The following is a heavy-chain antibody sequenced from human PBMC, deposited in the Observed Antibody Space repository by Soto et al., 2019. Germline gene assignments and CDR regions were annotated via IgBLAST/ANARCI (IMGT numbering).Heavy chain of an antibody. J-gene: IGHJ4*02. D-gene: IGHD6-13*01. CDR2: ISGSGVNT. Sequence: EVQLLESGGGLVQPGGSLRLSCAASGFTFSSYAMSWVRQAPGKGLEWVSTISGSGVNTYYADSVKGRFTISRDNSKNTLYLQMNSLRAEDTAVYYCARPGVAAAPDDYWGQGTLVTVSS. V-gene: IGHV3-23*01. CDR1: GFTFSSYA. CDR3: ARPGVAAAPDDY.